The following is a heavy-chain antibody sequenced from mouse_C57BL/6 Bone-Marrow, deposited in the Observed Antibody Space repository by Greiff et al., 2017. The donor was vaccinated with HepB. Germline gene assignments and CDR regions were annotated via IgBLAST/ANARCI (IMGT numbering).Heavy chain of an antibody. D-gene: IGHD1-1*01. Sequence: DVKLVESGPGLVKPSQSLSLTCSVTGYSITSGYYWNWIRQFPGNKLEWMGYISYDGSNNYNPSLKNRISITRDTSKNQFFLQLHSVTTEDTATYCWARESYGSSRAIDYWGQGTSVTVSS. J-gene: IGHJ4*01. CDR1: GYSITSGYY. CDR2: ISYDGSN. V-gene: IGHV3-6*01. CDR3: ARESYGSSRAIDY.